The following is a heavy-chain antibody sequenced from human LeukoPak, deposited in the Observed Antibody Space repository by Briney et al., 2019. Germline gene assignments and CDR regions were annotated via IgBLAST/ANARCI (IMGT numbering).Heavy chain of an antibody. CDR1: GYSITSSYY. CDR2: IYHSGST. V-gene: IGHV4-38-2*02. Sequence: SETLSLTCTVSGYSITSSYYWGWIRQPPGKGLEWIGYIYHSGSTYYIPSLKSRLTISVDTSKNQFSLKLSSVTAADTAVYYCARVSSTKAVDYWGQGTLVTVSS. D-gene: IGHD2-8*01. CDR3: ARVSSTKAVDY. J-gene: IGHJ4*02.